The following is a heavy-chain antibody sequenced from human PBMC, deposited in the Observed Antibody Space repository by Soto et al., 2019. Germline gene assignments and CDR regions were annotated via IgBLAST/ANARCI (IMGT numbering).Heavy chain of an antibody. J-gene: IGHJ4*02. CDR3: ARRRYSSSSGPFDY. D-gene: IGHD6-6*01. CDR1: GGSFSGYY. Sequence: PSETLSLTCAVYGGSFSGYYWSWIRQPPGKGLEWIGEINHSGSTNYNPSLKSRVTISVDTSKNQFSLKLSSVTAADTAVYYCARRRYSSSSGPFDYWGQGTLVTVSS. V-gene: IGHV4-34*01. CDR2: INHSGST.